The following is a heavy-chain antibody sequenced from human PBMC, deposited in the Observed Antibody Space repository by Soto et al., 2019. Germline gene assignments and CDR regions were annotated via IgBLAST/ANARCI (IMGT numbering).Heavy chain of an antibody. CDR2: IYWDDDK. D-gene: IGHD3-10*01. CDR1: GFSLSTSGVG. Sequence: ESGPTLVNPTQTLTLTCTFSGFSLSTSGVGVGWSRQPPGKALEWLALIYWDDDKRYSPSLKSRLTITKDTSKNQVVLTMTNMDPVDTATYYXAHRRGVRGVIINLFDYWGQGTLVTVSS. V-gene: IGHV2-5*02. CDR3: AHRRGVRGVIINLFDY. J-gene: IGHJ4*02.